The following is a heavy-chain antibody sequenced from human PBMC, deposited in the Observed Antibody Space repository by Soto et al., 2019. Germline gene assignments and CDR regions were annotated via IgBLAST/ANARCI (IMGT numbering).Heavy chain of an antibody. CDR3: AVHGDYDAFNF. CDR2: MGPDGSST. D-gene: IGHD4-17*01. CDR1: GISFSRCW. Sequence: EVQVVESGGGLVQPGGSLRLSCAASGISFSRCWTHWVRQAPGKGLEWVSRMGPDGSSTSYADSVKGRFSISRDDAKNTLSLQVNSLRADDTAVYYCAVHGDYDAFNFWGQGTVVTVSS. V-gene: IGHV3-74*01. J-gene: IGHJ3*01.